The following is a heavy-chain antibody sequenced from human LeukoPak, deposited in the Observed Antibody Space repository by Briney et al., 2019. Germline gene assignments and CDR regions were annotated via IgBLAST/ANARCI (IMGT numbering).Heavy chain of an antibody. CDR1: GFTFSSNE. CDR3: ARGGRLRY. Sequence: GGSLSLSCAASGFTFSSNEMKWVRQAPGKGLEWVSKISSSGSAIYYADSVKGRFTISRDNAKATLYLQMNSLRAEDTAVYYCARGGRLRYWGQGTLVTVSS. V-gene: IGHV3-48*03. CDR2: ISSSGSAI. J-gene: IGHJ4*02.